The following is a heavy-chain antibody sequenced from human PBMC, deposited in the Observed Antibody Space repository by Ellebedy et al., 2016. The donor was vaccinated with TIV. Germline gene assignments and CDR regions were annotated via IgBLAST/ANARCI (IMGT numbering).Heavy chain of an antibody. CDR2: IDLSDSDT. CDR1: AYSFINYW. D-gene: IGHD1-14*01. CDR3: AKLGHRATPDDS. V-gene: IGHV5-51*01. J-gene: IGHJ4*02. Sequence: GESLKISCQGSAYSFINYWIVWVRQMPGRGLEWMGSIDLSDSDTRYSLSLQGQVTISADRSVTTAYLHFNILKPSDTAVYYCAKLGHRATPDDSWGQGTLVTVSS.